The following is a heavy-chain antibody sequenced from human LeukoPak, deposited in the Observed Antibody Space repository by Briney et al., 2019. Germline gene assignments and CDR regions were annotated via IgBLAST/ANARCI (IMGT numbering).Heavy chain of an antibody. D-gene: IGHD5-18*01. Sequence: GGSLRLSCAASGFTFDDYAMHWVRQAPGKGLEWVSGISWNSGTIGYADSVKGRFTISRDNAKNSLSLQMNSMRAEDTALYYCARSSEYTYGSFDYWGQGTLVTVSS. CDR3: ARSSEYTYGSFDY. CDR1: GFTFDDYA. V-gene: IGHV3-9*01. J-gene: IGHJ4*02. CDR2: ISWNSGTI.